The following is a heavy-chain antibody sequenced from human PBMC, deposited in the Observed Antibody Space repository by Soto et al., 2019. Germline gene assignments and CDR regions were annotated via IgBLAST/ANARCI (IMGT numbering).Heavy chain of an antibody. CDR1: GYTFTSYA. CDR3: ARGQLPGYSSGWTPSY. D-gene: IGHD6-19*01. Sequence: GPVKVSCKASGYTFTSYAMHWVRQAPGQRLEWMGWINAGNGNTKYSQKFQGRVTITGDTSASTAYMELSSLRSEDTAVYYCARGQLPGYSSGWTPSYWGQGTLVTVSS. J-gene: IGHJ4*02. V-gene: IGHV1-3*01. CDR2: INAGNGNT.